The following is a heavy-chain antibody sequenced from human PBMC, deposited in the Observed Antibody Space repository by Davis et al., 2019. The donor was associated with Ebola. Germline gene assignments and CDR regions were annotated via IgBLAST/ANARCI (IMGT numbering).Heavy chain of an antibody. CDR3: ARAGVCIVGATDGAPAHFDY. V-gene: IGHV3-69-1*01. J-gene: IGHJ4*02. D-gene: IGHD1-26*01. CDR2: IGLQHDT. CDR1: GFTFSAHA. Sequence: PGGSLRLSCAASGFTFSAHAMYWVRQAPGKGLEWVSIIGLQHDTYYPDSVKGRFTISRDNAKNSLYLQMNSLRAEDTAVYYCARAGVCIVGATDGAPAHFDYWGQGTLVTVSS.